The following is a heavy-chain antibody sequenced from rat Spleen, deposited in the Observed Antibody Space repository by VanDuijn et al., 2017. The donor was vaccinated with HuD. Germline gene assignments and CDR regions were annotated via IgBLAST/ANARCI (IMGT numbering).Heavy chain of an antibody. J-gene: IGHJ2*01. CDR2: ITSGGSKN. CDR3: AKTGFYFDY. CDR1: GFTFSRFA. V-gene: IGHV5-25*01. Sequence: EVQLVESGGGLVQPGRSLKLSCAASGFTFSRFAMVWVRQAPKKGLEWVATITSGGSKNYYPDSVKGRFTISRDNAKSALYLQMDSLGSGDPATYYCAKTGFYFDYWGEGVMVTVSS. D-gene: IGHD1-6*01.